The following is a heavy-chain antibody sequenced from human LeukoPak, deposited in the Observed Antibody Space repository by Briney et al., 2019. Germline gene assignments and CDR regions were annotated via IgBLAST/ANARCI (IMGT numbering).Heavy chain of an antibody. CDR1: GGSISSSSYY. Sequence: SETLSLTCTVSGGSISSSSYYWGWIRQPPGKGLEWIGSIYYSGSTYYNPSLKSRVTISVDTSKNQFSLKLSSVTAADTAVYYCARAGSYYGTPYYFDYWGQGTLVTVSS. D-gene: IGHD1-26*01. J-gene: IGHJ4*02. V-gene: IGHV4-39*07. CDR2: IYYSGST. CDR3: ARAGSYYGTPYYFDY.